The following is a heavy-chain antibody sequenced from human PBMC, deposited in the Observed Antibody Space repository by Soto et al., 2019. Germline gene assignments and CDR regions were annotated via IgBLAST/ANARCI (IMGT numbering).Heavy chain of an antibody. V-gene: IGHV4-39*01. CDR1: GGSISSSSYY. D-gene: IGHD4-17*01. CDR2: IYYSGST. CDR3: ARLDGDPLYYYYYYGMDV. Sequence: RSLTCTVSGGSISSSSYYWGWIRQPPGKGLEWIGSIYYSGSTYYNPSLKSRVTISADTSKNQFSLKLSSVTAADTAVYYCARLDGDPLYYYYYYGMDVWGQGTTVTVSS. J-gene: IGHJ6*02.